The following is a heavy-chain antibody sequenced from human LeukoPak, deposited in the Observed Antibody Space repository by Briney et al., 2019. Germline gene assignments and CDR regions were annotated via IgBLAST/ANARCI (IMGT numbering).Heavy chain of an antibody. D-gene: IGHD3-22*01. CDR1: GYTFTSYG. Sequence: SVKVSCKASGYTFTSYGISWVRQAPGQGLEWMGRIIPIFGTANYAQKFQGRVTITTDESTSTAYMELSSLRSEDTAVYYCARAPGYYDSSGYYYYYYYMDVWGKGTTVTVSS. J-gene: IGHJ6*03. V-gene: IGHV1-69*05. CDR2: IIPIFGTA. CDR3: ARAPGYYDSSGYYYYYYYMDV.